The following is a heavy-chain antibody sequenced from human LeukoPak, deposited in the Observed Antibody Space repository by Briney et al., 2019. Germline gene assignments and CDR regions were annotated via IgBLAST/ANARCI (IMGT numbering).Heavy chain of an antibody. D-gene: IGHD3-9*01. V-gene: IGHV3-74*01. J-gene: IGHJ4*02. CDR1: GFTFSSYE. Sequence: PGGSLRLSCAASGFTFSSYEMNWVRQAPGKGLEWVSRINSDGSSTSYADSVKGRFTISRDNAKNTLYLQMNSLRAEDTAVYYCARVVDDWLNYFDYWGQGTLVTVSS. CDR2: INSDGSST. CDR3: ARVVDDWLNYFDY.